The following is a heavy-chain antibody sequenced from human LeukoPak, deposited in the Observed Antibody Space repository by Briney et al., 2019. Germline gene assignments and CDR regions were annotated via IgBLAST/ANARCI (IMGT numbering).Heavy chain of an antibody. D-gene: IGHD2-21*02. CDR2: INHSGST. J-gene: IGHJ1*01. V-gene: IGHV4-34*01. CDR1: GGSFSGYY. CDR3: ARGRSYCDGDCYSAPEYFQH. Sequence: SETLSLTCAVYGGSFSGYYWSWIRQPPGKGLEWIGEINHSGSTNYNPSLKSRVTISVDTSKSQFSLKLSSVTAADTAVYYCARGRSYCDGDCYSAPEYFQHWGQGTLVTVSS.